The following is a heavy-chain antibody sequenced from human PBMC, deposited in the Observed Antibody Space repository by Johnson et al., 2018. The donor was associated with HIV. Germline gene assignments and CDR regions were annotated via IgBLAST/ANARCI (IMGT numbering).Heavy chain of an antibody. CDR2: IGIAGDT. CDR3: AKDRAEVVVVHDALDM. D-gene: IGHD3-22*01. Sequence: MLLVESGGGLVQPGGSLRLSCAASGFTFSSYDMHWVRQATGKGLEWVSAIGIAGDTYYPGSVKGRFTISRDNAKNSLYLQMNSLRAEDTAVYYCAKDRAEVVVVHDALDMWGQGTMVTVSS. J-gene: IGHJ3*02. V-gene: IGHV3-13*01. CDR1: GFTFSSYD.